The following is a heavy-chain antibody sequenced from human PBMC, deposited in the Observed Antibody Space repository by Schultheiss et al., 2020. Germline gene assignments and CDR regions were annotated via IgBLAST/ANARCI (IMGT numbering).Heavy chain of an antibody. CDR3: ARVPRGDYGVFDY. CDR1: GGTFSSYA. V-gene: IGHV1-18*01. Sequence: ASVKVSCKASGGTFSSYAISWVRQAPGQGLEWMGWISAYNGNTNYAQKLQGRVTMTTDTSTSTAYMELRSLRSDDTAMYYCARVPRGDYGVFDYWGQGTLVTVSS. CDR2: ISAYNGNT. J-gene: IGHJ4*02. D-gene: IGHD4-17*01.